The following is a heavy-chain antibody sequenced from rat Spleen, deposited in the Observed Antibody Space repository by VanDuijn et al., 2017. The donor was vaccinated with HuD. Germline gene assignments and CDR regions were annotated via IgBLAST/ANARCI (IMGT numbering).Heavy chain of an antibody. J-gene: IGHJ1*01. CDR1: GFTFSNYY. CDR2: ISTGGGNT. V-gene: IGHV5-25*01. D-gene: IGHD2-2*01. CDR3: TRAGYLRDWYFDF. Sequence: EVQLVESGGGLVQPGRSMKLSCAALGFTFSNYYMAWVRQAPTKGLEWVASISTGGGNTYYRDSVKGRFTISRDNTKNTLYLQMDNLRSEDTATYYCTRAGYLRDWYFDFWGPGTMVTVSS.